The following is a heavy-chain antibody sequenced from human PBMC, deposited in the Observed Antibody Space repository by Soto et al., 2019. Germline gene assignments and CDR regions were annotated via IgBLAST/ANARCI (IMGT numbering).Heavy chain of an antibody. CDR1: GYTFTGYY. CDR3: ARDSYDFWSGYFDEFDI. V-gene: IGHV1-2*04. J-gene: IGHJ3*02. D-gene: IGHD3-3*01. Sequence: ASVKVSCKASGYTFTGYYMHWVRQAPGQGLEWMGWINPNSGGTNYAQKFQGWVTMTRDTSISTAYMELSRLRSDDTAVYYCARDSYDFWSGYFDEFDIWGQGTMVTVSS. CDR2: INPNSGGT.